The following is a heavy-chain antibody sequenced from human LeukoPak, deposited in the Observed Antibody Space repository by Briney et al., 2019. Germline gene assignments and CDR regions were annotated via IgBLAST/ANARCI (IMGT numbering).Heavy chain of an antibody. CDR2: FYDSGNT. CDR3: ARLKGVVPAANPRSFDY. Sequence: PSETLSLTCTVSGGSISSSSYYWGWIRQPPGEGLEWIGNFYDSGNTRYNPSLKSRVTISGDTSKNQFSLKLTSVTAADTAVYYCARLKGVVPAANPRSFDYWGQGTLVTVSS. D-gene: IGHD2-2*01. V-gene: IGHV4-39*01. J-gene: IGHJ4*02. CDR1: GGSISSSSYY.